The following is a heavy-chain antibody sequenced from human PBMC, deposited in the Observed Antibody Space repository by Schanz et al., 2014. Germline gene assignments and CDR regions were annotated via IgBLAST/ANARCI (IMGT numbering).Heavy chain of an antibody. CDR1: GFTFSSYG. CDR2: ISYDGSNK. D-gene: IGHD5-12*01. V-gene: IGHV3-30*03. CDR3: ARDRPSGYALDF. J-gene: IGHJ4*02. Sequence: QVQLVESGGGVVQPGRSLRLSCAVSGFTFSSYGMHWVRQAPGKGLEWVALISYDGSNKHYADSVKGRFTIPRDNSKKTLYVQMNSLRAEDTAVYYCARDRPSGYALDFWGQGTLVTVSS.